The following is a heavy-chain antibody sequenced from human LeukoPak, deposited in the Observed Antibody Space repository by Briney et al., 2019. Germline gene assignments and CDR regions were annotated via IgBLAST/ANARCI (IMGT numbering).Heavy chain of an antibody. CDR1: GLTFGNYG. Sequence: GGSLRLSCVASGLTFGNYGMNWVRQAPGKGLEWVSSIGGGGYTTYYADSVKGRFTISRDNPKNTLYLQMNSLRAEDTAVYYCVSERKGYYYGSGSYYDFDNWGQGTLVTVSS. CDR3: VSERKGYYYGSGSYYDFDN. V-gene: IGHV3-23*01. D-gene: IGHD3-10*01. J-gene: IGHJ4*02. CDR2: IGGGGYTT.